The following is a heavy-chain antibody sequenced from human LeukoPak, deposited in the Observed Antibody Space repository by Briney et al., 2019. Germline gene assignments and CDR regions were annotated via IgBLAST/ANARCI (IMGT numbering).Heavy chain of an antibody. Sequence: SETLSLTCTASGGSIPSYYWSWIRQPPGKGLEWIGYIYYTGSTNYNPSLKSRVTISVDTSKNQFSLKLNSVTAEDTAMYYCARGSIAIFGVVAFGFDPWGQGTLVTVSS. V-gene: IGHV4-59*01. D-gene: IGHD3-3*01. CDR3: ARGSIAIFGVVAFGFDP. CDR1: GGSIPSYY. J-gene: IGHJ5*02. CDR2: IYYTGST.